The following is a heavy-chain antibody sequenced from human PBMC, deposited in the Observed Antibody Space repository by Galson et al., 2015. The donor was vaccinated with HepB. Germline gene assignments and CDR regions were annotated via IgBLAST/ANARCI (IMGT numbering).Heavy chain of an antibody. J-gene: IGHJ4*02. D-gene: IGHD2-15*01. V-gene: IGHV3-23*01. CDR1: GFTLSSYT. CDR2: ISFGSGNT. Sequence: FLRLSCAASGFTLSSYTMSWVRQAPGKGLEWVSSISFGSGNTYYIDSVKGRFTISRDSSNNTLYLQMYDLRVEDMGVYYCANDRDRSTHTLFNSWGRGTLVIVSS. CDR3: ANDRDRSTHTLFNS.